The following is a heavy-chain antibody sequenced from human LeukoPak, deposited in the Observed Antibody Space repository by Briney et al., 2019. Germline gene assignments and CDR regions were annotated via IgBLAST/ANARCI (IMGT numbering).Heavy chain of an antibody. V-gene: IGHV3-21*06. Sequence: GGSLRLSCVASGFKFSSYSMNWVRQAPGKGLEWVSSISSTGSYIYYIDSVKGRFTISRDNAKNSLYLQMNNLSAEDTAVYYCATEDYYSYYIDVWGKGTTVTVSS. CDR3: ATEDYYSYYIDV. CDR1: GFKFSSYS. CDR2: ISSTGSYI. J-gene: IGHJ6*03.